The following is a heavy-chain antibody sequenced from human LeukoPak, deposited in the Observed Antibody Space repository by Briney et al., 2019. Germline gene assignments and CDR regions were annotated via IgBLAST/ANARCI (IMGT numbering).Heavy chain of an antibody. Sequence: GGSLRLSCVVSGFSFDLSAVHWVRQAPGKGLEWVAFIRYNGNNQYYADSVKGRFTISRDNSKNTLYLQMNSLKGDDTAVYYCAKDSAFYYIDVWGKGTTVIISS. V-gene: IGHV3-30*02. CDR1: GFSFDLSA. CDR3: AKDSAFYYIDV. CDR2: IRYNGNNQ. J-gene: IGHJ6*03. D-gene: IGHD3-10*01.